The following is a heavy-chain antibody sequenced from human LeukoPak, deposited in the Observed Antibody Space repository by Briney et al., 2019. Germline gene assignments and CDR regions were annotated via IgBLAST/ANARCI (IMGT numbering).Heavy chain of an antibody. CDR3: ARGCSSTSCWLRMDV. Sequence: SETLSLTCSVSGGSISSYYWSWIRQPPGKGLEWTGHLSNSGSTNYNPSLKSRVTMSVDTSKNQFSLKPSSVTAADTAVYYCARGCSSTSCWLRMDVWGQGTTVTVSS. CDR1: GGSISSYY. J-gene: IGHJ6*02. CDR2: LSNSGST. D-gene: IGHD2-2*01. V-gene: IGHV4-59*12.